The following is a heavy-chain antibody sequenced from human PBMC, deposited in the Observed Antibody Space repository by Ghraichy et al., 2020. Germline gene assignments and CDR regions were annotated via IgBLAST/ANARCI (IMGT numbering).Heavy chain of an antibody. CDR2: ISSTSTYI. CDR3: ARDFHYDYIWGAKGAFDI. CDR1: GFTFSTYT. D-gene: IGHD3-16*01. V-gene: IGHV3-21*01. Sequence: LSLTCAASGFTFSTYTMNWVRQAPGKGLEWVSSISSTSTYIYNADSVKDRFTISRDNAKNSLYLQMNSLRAEDTAVYYCARDFHYDYIWGAKGAFDIWGQGTMVTVSS. J-gene: IGHJ3*02.